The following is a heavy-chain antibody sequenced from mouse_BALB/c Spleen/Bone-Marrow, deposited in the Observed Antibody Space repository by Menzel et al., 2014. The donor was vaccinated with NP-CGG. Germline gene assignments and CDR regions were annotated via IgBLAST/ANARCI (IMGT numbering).Heavy chain of an antibody. CDR3: ARRDYGIRENYYAMDY. CDR1: GYTFTSYW. Sequence: VHLVESGAELARPGASVKLSCKASGYTFTSYWMQWVKQRPGQGLEWIGAIYPGDGDTRYTQKFKGKATLTADKSSSTAYMQLSSLASEDSAVYYYARRDYGIRENYYAMDYWGQGTSVTVSS. V-gene: IGHV1-87*01. CDR2: IYPGDGDT. J-gene: IGHJ4*01. D-gene: IGHD1-2*01.